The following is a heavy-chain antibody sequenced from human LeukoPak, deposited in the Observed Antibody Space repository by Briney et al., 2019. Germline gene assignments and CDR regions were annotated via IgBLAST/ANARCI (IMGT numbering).Heavy chain of an antibody. CDR3: ARSPITSPFYFDY. CDR2: INWSGGST. CDR1: GFAFDEHG. J-gene: IGHJ4*02. D-gene: IGHD2-2*01. V-gene: IGHV3-20*04. Sequence: GGSLRLSCTASGFAFDEHGMSWVRQVPGKGLEWVSGINWSGGSTGYADPLRGRFTISRDNAKHSRYLQMDSLRAEGTALYYCARSPITSPFYFDYWGQGTLVTVSS.